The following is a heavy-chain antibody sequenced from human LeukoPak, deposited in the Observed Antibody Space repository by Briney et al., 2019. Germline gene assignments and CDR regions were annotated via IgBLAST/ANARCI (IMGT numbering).Heavy chain of an antibody. D-gene: IGHD3-10*01. CDR1: GGSVSSTSYY. V-gene: IGHV4-39*01. CDR2: FYYSGST. Sequence: SETLSLTCAVSGGSVSSTSYYWGWIRQPPGQGLEWIGSFYYSGSTYYHPSLKSRVTISVDTSKNQFSLNLNSVTASDTAVYYCARQGGSGRSLDYWGQGTLVTVSS. J-gene: IGHJ4*02. CDR3: ARQGGSGRSLDY.